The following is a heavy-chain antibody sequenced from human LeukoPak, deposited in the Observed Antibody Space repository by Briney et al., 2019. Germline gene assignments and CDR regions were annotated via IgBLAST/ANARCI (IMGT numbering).Heavy chain of an antibody. D-gene: IGHD2-8*01. V-gene: IGHV1-2*02. CDR2: INPNSGGT. J-gene: IGHJ6*03. CDR1: GYTFTGYY. Sequence: ASVKVSCKASGYTFTGYYMHWVRQAPGQGLEWMGWINPNSGGTNYAQKFQGRVTMTRDTSISTAYMELSSLTSADTAVYFCARSAEHCNNGVCFTDYYMDVWGKGTTVTVSS. CDR3: ARSAEHCNNGVCFTDYYMDV.